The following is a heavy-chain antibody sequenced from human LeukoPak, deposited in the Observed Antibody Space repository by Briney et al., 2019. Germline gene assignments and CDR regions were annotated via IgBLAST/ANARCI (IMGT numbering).Heavy chain of an antibody. CDR1: GFSFDDYD. J-gene: IGHJ4*02. V-gene: IGHV3-20*04. CDR3: AREEGGYFDY. CDR2: INWNGGST. D-gene: IGHD3-16*01. Sequence: TGGSLRLSCAASGFSFDDYDMSWVRQAPGKVLEWVSGINWNGGSTGYADSVKGRFTISRDNAKNSLYLQMSSLRAEDTALYYCAREEGGYFDYWGQGTLVTVSS.